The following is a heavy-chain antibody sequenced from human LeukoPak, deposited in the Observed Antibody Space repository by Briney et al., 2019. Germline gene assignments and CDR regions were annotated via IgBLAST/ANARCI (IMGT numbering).Heavy chain of an antibody. Sequence: PGGSLRLTCAASGFTISSRWLHWVRHAPGQGLVLVSRISGDGGSTTYADSVKGRFTISRDNAKNTLYLQMNSLRVEDTAVYYCAREGNPDYYYYYMDVWGKGTTVTVSS. V-gene: IGHV3-74*01. CDR1: GFTISSRW. CDR2: ISGDGGST. D-gene: IGHD4-23*01. J-gene: IGHJ6*03. CDR3: AREGNPDYYYYYMDV.